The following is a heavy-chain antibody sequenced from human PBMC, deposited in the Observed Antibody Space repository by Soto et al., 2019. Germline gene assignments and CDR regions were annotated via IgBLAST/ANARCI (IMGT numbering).Heavy chain of an antibody. CDR2: IIRIFGTP. V-gene: IGHV1-69*12. D-gene: IGHD3-10*01. J-gene: IGHJ6*02. CDR3: PRQGSNEYSSYGMDV. CDR1: GGTFSSYA. Sequence: QVQLVQSGAEVKKPGSSVKVSCKASGGTFSSYAINWVRQAPGQGLEWMGGIIRIFGTPDYAQRFQGRVTIPADDPTSTAYMGRSSLRSEDTAVYYCPRQGSNEYSSYGMDVWGQGTTVTVSS.